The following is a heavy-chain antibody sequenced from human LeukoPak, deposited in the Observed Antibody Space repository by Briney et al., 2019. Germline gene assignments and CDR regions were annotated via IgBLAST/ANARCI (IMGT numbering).Heavy chain of an antibody. CDR3: AKTRDYDPWNGGDS. Sequence: GGSLRLSCEASGFTFSLYSMHWVRQAPGKGLEWVAGTSYDRSNKYYADSVKGRFTISRDNSKNTLYLQMNSLRAEDTAVYYCAKTRDYDPWNGGDSWGQGDLVTVSS. V-gene: IGHV3-30*18. D-gene: IGHD3-3*01. J-gene: IGHJ4*02. CDR2: TSYDRSNK. CDR1: GFTFSLYS.